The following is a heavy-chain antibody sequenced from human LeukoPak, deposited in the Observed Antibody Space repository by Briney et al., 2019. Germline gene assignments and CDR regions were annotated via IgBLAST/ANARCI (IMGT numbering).Heavy chain of an antibody. CDR2: ISSSSSYI. Sequence: PGGSLRLSCAASGFTFSSYSMNWVRQAPGKGLEWVSSISSSSSYIYYADSVKGRFTISRDNAKNSLYLQMNSLRAEDTAVYYCARDGSITIFGVVPDPLDYWGQGTLVTVSS. CDR3: ARDGSITIFGVVPDPLDY. J-gene: IGHJ4*02. CDR1: GFTFSSYS. D-gene: IGHD3-3*01. V-gene: IGHV3-21*01.